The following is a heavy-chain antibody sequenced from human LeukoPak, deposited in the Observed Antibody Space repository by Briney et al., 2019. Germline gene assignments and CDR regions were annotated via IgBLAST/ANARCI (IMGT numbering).Heavy chain of an antibody. V-gene: IGHV1-2*02. J-gene: IGHJ4*02. CDR2: INPNSGGT. CDR1: GYTFTGYY. CDR3: ARDYYDSSGYMVD. Sequence: GASVKVSCKASGYTFTGYYMHWVRQAPGQGLEWMGWINPNSGGTNYAQKFQGRVTMTRDTSISTTYMELSRLRSDDTAVYYCARDYYDSSGYMVDWGQGTLVTVSS. D-gene: IGHD3-22*01.